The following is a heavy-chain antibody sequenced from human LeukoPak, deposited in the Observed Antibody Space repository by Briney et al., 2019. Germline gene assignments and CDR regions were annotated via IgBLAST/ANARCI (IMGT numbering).Heavy chain of an antibody. CDR3: ARVRLNCSSTSCYPNWFDP. Sequence: SQTLSLTCAISGDSVSSNSAAWNWIRQSPSRGLEWLGRTYYRSKWYNDYAVSVKSRITINPDTSKNQFSLQLSSVTAADTAVYYCARVRLNCSSTSCYPNWFDPWGQGTLVTVSS. V-gene: IGHV6-1*01. CDR2: TYYRSKWYN. CDR1: GDSVSSNSAA. J-gene: IGHJ5*02. D-gene: IGHD2-2*01.